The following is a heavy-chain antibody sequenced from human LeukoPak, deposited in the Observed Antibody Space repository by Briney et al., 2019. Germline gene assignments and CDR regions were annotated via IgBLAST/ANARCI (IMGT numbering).Heavy chain of an antibody. Sequence: SETLSLTCAVYGGSFSGYYWSWIRQPPGKGLEWIGEINHSGSTNYNPSLKSRVTISVDTSKNQFSLKLSSVTAADTAVYYCARDSWGSYYNWVPYYFDYWGQGTLVTVSS. V-gene: IGHV4-34*01. D-gene: IGHD3-10*01. CDR2: INHSGST. CDR3: ARDSWGSYYNWVPYYFDY. CDR1: GGSFSGYY. J-gene: IGHJ4*02.